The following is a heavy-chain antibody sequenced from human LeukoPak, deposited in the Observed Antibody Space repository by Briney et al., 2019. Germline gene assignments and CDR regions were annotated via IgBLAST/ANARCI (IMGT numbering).Heavy chain of an antibody. CDR1: GGSVSSGSYY. V-gene: IGHV4-61*01. J-gene: IGHJ5*02. CDR3: ARERIAVAVPFNNWFDP. D-gene: IGHD6-19*01. CDR2: IYYSGST. Sequence: KASETLSLTCTVSGGSVSSGSYYWSWIRQPPGKGLEWIGYIYYSGSTNYNPSLKSRVTISVDTSKNQFSLKLSSVTAADTAVYYRARERIAVAVPFNNWFDPWGQGTLVTVSS.